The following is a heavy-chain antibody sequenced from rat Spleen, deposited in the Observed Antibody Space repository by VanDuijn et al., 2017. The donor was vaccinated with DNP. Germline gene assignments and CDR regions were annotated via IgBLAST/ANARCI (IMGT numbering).Heavy chain of an antibody. V-gene: IGHV3-3*01. CDR3: ARWNGYKKYFDY. D-gene: IGHD1-9*01. J-gene: IGHJ2*01. Sequence: QLQESGPGLVKPSQSLSLTCSVTGYSITSGYGWNWIRKFPGNKLEWLGSINSAGSTNYNPPLKSQIAITRDTSKNQIFLRLTSVITEDTATYYCARWNGYKKYFDYWGQGVMVTVSS. CDR1: GYSITSGYG. CDR2: INSAGST.